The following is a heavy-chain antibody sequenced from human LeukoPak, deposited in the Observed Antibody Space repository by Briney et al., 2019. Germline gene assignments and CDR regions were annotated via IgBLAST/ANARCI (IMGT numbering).Heavy chain of an antibody. CDR3: ARGALRFLEWSNRNNWFDP. J-gene: IGHJ5*02. CDR1: GGSISSYY. D-gene: IGHD3-3*01. V-gene: IGHV4-59*01. Sequence: MTSETLSLTCTVSGGSISSYYWSWIRQPPGKGLEWIGYIYYSGSTNYNPSLKSRVTISVDTSKNQFSLKLGSVTAADTAVYYCARGALRFLEWSNRNNWFDPWGQGTLVTVSS. CDR2: IYYSGST.